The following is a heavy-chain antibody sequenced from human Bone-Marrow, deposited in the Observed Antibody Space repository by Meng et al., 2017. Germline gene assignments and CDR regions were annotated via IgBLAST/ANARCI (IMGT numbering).Heavy chain of an antibody. Sequence: QVQLQESGPGLVAPSQTLSLTCTVSGGSMSSGNYYWSWNRQPPGKGIEWTGDTYHSGTTTCRPSLKGGITISLDNSRNHFSLELTSATSADAAIYYCATQESRYGHSPYWGQGTLVTVSS. CDR3: ATQESRYGHSPY. D-gene: IGHD5-24*01. CDR2: TYHSGTT. CDR1: GGSMSSGNYY. V-gene: IGHV4-30-4*01. J-gene: IGHJ4*02.